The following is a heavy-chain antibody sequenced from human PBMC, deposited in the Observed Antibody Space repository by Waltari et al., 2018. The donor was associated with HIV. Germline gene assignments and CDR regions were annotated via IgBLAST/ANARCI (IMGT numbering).Heavy chain of an antibody. CDR2: ISGDGQTT. CDR1: GCPFRIYA. CDR3: ANGNCEVLTGYYGPSFEC. Sequence: EVQVVEFGGIWVQPGGSLRLSCPASGCPFRIYAIHWVRQPPGEGLEYVSAISGDGQTTYYAGSLKGRLTITRDNSNNTVWLQMRGLRAEDTAVYYCANGNCEVLTGYYGPSFECWGQGTLVTDSS. J-gene: IGHJ4*02. V-gene: IGHV3-64D*06. D-gene: IGHD3-9*01.